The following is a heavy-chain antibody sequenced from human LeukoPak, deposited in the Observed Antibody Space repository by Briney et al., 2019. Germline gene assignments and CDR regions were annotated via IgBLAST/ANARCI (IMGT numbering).Heavy chain of an antibody. CDR3: ARSGRALGVTMVRGVIKNYGMDV. Sequence: SQTLSLTCTVSGGSISSGGYYWSWIRQPPGKGLEWIGEINHSGSTNYNPSLKSRVTISVDTSKNQFSLKLSSVTAADTAVYYCARSGRALGVTMVRGVIKNYGMDVWGQGTTVTVSS. V-gene: IGHV4-30-2*01. J-gene: IGHJ6*02. CDR1: GGSISSGGYY. D-gene: IGHD3-10*01. CDR2: INHSGST.